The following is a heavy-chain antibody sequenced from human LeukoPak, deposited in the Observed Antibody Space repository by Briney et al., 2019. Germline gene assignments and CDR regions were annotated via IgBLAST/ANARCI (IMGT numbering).Heavy chain of an antibody. D-gene: IGHD6-6*01. Sequence: PGGSLRLSCAASGFTYSTYAMSLVRQAPGKGLEWVSAVSGSGGSTYYADSVKGRFTISRDNSKNPLYLQMNSLRAEDTAVYYCAKGGGYSSSSRVDYWGQGTLVTVSS. V-gene: IGHV3-23*01. CDR3: AKGGGYSSSSRVDY. CDR1: GFTYSTYA. CDR2: VSGSGGST. J-gene: IGHJ4*02.